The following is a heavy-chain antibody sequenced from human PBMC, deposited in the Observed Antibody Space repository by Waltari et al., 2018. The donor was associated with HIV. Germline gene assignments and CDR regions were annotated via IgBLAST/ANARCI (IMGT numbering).Heavy chain of an antibody. Sequence: EVRLVQSGGGLVKPGESLTLSCTASGFNFNLFSMTWVRLAPGKGLGWVSSISRGSSYSYYSDAVQGRLTVSRDNAKNSLLLQLNTLTAEDTALYYCVRDRTSLTTGDFESWGQGAPVTVSS. CDR1: GFNFNLFS. D-gene: IGHD1-1*01. CDR2: ISRGSSYS. J-gene: IGHJ4*02. V-gene: IGHV3-21*02. CDR3: VRDRTSLTTGDFES.